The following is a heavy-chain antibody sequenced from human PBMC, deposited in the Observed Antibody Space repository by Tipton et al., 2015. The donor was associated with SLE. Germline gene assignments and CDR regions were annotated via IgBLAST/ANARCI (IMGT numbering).Heavy chain of an antibody. CDR2: IYHSGST. CDR3: ARAALPNYFDY. Sequence: TLSLTCAVSGYSISSGYYWGWIRQPPGKGLEWIGSIYHSGSTYYNPSLKSRVTISVDTSKNQFSLKLSSVTAADTAVYYCARAALPNYFDYWGQGTLITVSS. J-gene: IGHJ4*02. V-gene: IGHV4-38-2*01. D-gene: IGHD6-13*01. CDR1: GYSISSGYY.